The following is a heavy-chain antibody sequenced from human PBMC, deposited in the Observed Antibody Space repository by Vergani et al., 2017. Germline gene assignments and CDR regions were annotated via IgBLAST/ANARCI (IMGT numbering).Heavy chain of an antibody. CDR3: VRVSLATIYTEFDP. CDR2: ISGPGLST. Sequence: EVHLLESGGGLVQSGGSLRLSCAASGFTFSNSAVSWVRQAPGRGLAWVSSISGPGLSTYYADSVKGRFSISRDNAKKFIYLQMNSLRADDTAVYYCVRVSLATIYTEFDPWGQGTRVTVSS. D-gene: IGHD5-24*01. V-gene: IGHV3-23*01. CDR1: GFTFSNSA. J-gene: IGHJ5*01.